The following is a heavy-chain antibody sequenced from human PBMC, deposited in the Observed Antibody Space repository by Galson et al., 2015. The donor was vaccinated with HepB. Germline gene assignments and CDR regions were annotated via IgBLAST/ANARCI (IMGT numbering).Heavy chain of an antibody. D-gene: IGHD3-10*01. CDR3: ARGYYGSGSYYAKYFDL. Sequence: SETLSLTCAVSGDSISGSHWWNWVRQPPGKGLECIGEIYHSGSTNYNLNLKSRVTISVDKSKNQFSLRLSAVTAADTAVYYCARGYYGSGSYYAKYFDLWGRCTLVTVSS. CDR1: GDSISGSHW. CDR2: IYHSGST. J-gene: IGHJ2*01. V-gene: IGHV4-4*02.